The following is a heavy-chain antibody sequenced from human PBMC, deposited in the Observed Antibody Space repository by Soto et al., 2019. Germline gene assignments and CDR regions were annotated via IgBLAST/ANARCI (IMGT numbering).Heavy chain of an antibody. D-gene: IGHD3-22*01. J-gene: IGHJ3*02. Sequence: SETLSLTCTVSGGSISSSSYYWSWIRQPPGKGLEWIGYIYYSGSTYYNPSLKSRVTISVDTSKNQFSLKLSSVTAADTAVYYCARSDGIVVVTGAFDIWGQGTMVTVSS. CDR2: IYYSGST. V-gene: IGHV4-61*05. CDR1: GGSISSSSYY. CDR3: ARSDGIVVVTGAFDI.